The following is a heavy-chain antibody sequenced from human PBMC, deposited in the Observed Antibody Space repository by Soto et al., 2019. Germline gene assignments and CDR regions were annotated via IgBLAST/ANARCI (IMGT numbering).Heavy chain of an antibody. CDR3: ARAGYCSGGSCYYYYYGMDV. Sequence: SVKVSCKACGGTFSSYAISWVRQAPGQGLEWMGGIIPIFGTANYAQKFQGRVTITADESTSTAYMELSSLGSEDTAVYYCARAGYCSGGSCYYYYYGMDVWGQGTTVTVSS. CDR2: IIPIFGTA. V-gene: IGHV1-69*13. D-gene: IGHD2-15*01. CDR1: GGTFSSYA. J-gene: IGHJ6*02.